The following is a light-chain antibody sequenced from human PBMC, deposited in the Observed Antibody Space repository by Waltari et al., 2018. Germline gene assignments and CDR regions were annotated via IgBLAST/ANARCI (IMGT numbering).Light chain of an antibody. CDR2: RDI. CDR3: QVWASGTYV. CDR1: NIGSKR. V-gene: IGLV3-9*01. Sequence: SYDLTDSISVSVALGQTAKIACGGNNIGSKRVACYQQKPGQAPILVIYRDIRRPSGIPARFSGSNSGNTATLTISRAQVVDEADYFCQVWASGTYVFAGGTKLTVL. J-gene: IGLJ1*01.